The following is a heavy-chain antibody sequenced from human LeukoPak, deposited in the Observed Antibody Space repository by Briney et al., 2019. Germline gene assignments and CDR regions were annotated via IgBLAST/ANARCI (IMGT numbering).Heavy chain of an antibody. D-gene: IGHD6-13*01. V-gene: IGHV3-11*01. CDR1: GFTFSDYY. Sequence: GGSLRLSCAASGFTFSDYYMSWVRQAPGKGLEWVSYISSSGSTIYYADSVKGRFTISRDNAKNSLYLQMNSLRAEDTAVYYCSSSWTGYYYYYGMDVWGQGTTVTVSS. J-gene: IGHJ6*02. CDR3: SSSWTGYYYYYGMDV. CDR2: ISSSGSTI.